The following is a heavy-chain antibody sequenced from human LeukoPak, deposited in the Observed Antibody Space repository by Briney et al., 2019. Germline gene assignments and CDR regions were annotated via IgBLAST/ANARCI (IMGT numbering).Heavy chain of an antibody. CDR2: ISDSGGST. Sequence: PGGSLRLSCAASGFTFSSCAMSWVRQAPGKGLEWISAISDSGGSTYDADSVKGRFTISRDNSKNTLYLQMNSLRAEDTAVYYCAKDTSIGRYCTNGVCSPFDYWGQGTLVTVSS. J-gene: IGHJ4*02. CDR1: GFTFSSCA. CDR3: AKDTSIGRYCTNGVCSPFDY. V-gene: IGHV3-23*01. D-gene: IGHD2-8*01.